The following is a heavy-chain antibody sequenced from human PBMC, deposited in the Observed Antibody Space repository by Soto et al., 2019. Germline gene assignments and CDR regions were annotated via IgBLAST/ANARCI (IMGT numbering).Heavy chain of an antibody. V-gene: IGHV1-18*01. D-gene: IGHD3-16*01. J-gene: IGHJ6*02. CDR3: AMVDNYVTPTPQDV. CDR2: ISAYNGNT. CDR1: GYTFTSYG. Sequence: ASVKVSCKASGYTFTSYGIGWVRQAPGQGLEWMGWISAYNGNTNYAQKLQGRVTMTTDTSTSTAYMELRGLRSDDTAVYYCAMVDNYVTPTPQDVWGQGTTVTVSS.